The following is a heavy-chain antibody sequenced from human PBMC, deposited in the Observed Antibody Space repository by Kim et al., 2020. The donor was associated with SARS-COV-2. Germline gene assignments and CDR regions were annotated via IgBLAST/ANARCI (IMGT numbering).Heavy chain of an antibody. J-gene: IGHJ6*02. Sequence: ASVKVSCKASGYTFTSYAMNWVRQAPEQGLEWMGWINTNTGNPTYAQGFTGRFVFSLDTSVSTAYLQISSLKAEDTAVYYCARDSVVVPAALIYVYYGMDVWGQGTTVTVSS. D-gene: IGHD2-2*01. V-gene: IGHV7-4-1*02. CDR3: ARDSVVVPAALIYVYYGMDV. CDR1: GYTFTSYA. CDR2: INTNTGNP.